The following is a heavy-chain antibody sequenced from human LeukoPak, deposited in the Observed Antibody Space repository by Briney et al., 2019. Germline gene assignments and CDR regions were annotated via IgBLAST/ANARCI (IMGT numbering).Heavy chain of an antibody. CDR1: GFTFSSYA. V-gene: IGHV3-23*01. CDR2: ISASGGTT. Sequence: GGSLRLPCAASGFTFSSYAMSWVRQAPGKGLEWVSAISASGGTTYYADSVKGRFTISRDNSKNTLYLQMSSLRAEDTAVYYCAKEPREYCSSTSCPNWIDPWGQGTLVTVSS. D-gene: IGHD2-2*01. CDR3: AKEPREYCSSTSCPNWIDP. J-gene: IGHJ5*02.